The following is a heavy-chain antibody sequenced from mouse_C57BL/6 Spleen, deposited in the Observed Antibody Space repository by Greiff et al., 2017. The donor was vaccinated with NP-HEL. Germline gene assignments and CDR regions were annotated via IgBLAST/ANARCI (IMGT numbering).Heavy chain of an antibody. Sequence: VQLQQSGAELVRPGTSVKVSCKASGYAFTNYLIEWVKQRPGQGLEWIGVINPGSGGTNYNEKFKGKATLTADKSSSTAYMQLSSLTSEDSAVYCCAREVYAWFAYWVQGTLGTVAA. CDR2: INPGSGGT. CDR3: AREVYAWFAY. V-gene: IGHV1-54*01. J-gene: IGHJ3*01. CDR1: GYAFTNYL. D-gene: IGHD2-12*01.